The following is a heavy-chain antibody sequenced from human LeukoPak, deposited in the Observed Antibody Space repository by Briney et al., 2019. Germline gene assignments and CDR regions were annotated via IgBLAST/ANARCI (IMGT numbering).Heavy chain of an antibody. V-gene: IGHV3-23*01. CDR2: ISDSGGNA. CDR3: ARHRSSWLIDY. Sequence: GGSLRLSCAASGFTFNSYAMSWVRQAPWERLQWVSGISDSGGNAYYADSVRGRFTISRDNSKNTLYLQMNSLRAEDTAVYYCARHRSSWLIDYWGQGTLVTVSS. J-gene: IGHJ4*02. CDR1: GFTFNSYA. D-gene: IGHD6-6*01.